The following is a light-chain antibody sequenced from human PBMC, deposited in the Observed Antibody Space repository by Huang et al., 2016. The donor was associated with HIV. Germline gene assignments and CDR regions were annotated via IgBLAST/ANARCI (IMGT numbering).Light chain of an antibody. V-gene: IGKV1-39*01. Sequence: DIQMTQSPSSLSASVGDRVTITCRASQSINSYLNWYQHKPGKAPKVLIYAASSLQSGVPARLSGSGSGTYFTLTINSLQPEDFAIYYCQQSYNTPLTFGGGTRLEIK. J-gene: IGKJ4*01. CDR3: QQSYNTPLT. CDR2: AAS. CDR1: QSINSY.